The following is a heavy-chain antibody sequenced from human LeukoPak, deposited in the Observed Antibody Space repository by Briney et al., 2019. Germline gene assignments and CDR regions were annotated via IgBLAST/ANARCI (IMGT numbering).Heavy chain of an antibody. Sequence: PPGGSPRLSCAASGFTFSSHAMCWVRQAPGKGLEWVSFISSSGGRADSSDSVKGRFTISRDNSKGTLFLQMSSLRAEETAVYYCAKVDSSGWYGGVAFDIWGQGTMVTVSS. CDR3: AKVDSSGWYGGVAFDI. J-gene: IGHJ3*02. CDR1: GFTFSSHA. V-gene: IGHV3-23*01. CDR2: ISSSGGRA. D-gene: IGHD6-19*01.